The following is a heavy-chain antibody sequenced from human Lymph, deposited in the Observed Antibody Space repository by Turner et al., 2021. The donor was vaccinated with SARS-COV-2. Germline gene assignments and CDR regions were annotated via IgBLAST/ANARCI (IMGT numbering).Heavy chain of an antibody. Sequence: QLQLVEPGGGVFKPGRSLRPSCAASGFTFSSYAMHWVRQAPGKGLEWVALISYDGSNKYYADSVKGRFTISRDNSKNTLYLQMNSLRAEDTAVYYCARDGGGNFNYWGQGTLVTVSS. J-gene: IGHJ4*02. CDR2: ISYDGSNK. CDR3: ARDGGGNFNY. V-gene: IGHV3-30-3*01. CDR1: GFTFSSYA. D-gene: IGHD2-15*01.